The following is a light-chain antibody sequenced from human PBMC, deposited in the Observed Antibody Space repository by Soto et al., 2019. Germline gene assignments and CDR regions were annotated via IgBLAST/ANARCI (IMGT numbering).Light chain of an antibody. Sequence: QSALTQPASVSGSPGQSITISCTGTSSDVGSYDVVSWYQQHPGKAPQLIIYEVAQRPSGVSDRFSGSKSGSTASLTISGLQAEYEAHYFCCSYAGSTTFWVFGGGTKLTVL. CDR1: SSDVGSYDV. CDR2: EVA. CDR3: CSYAGSTTFWV. V-gene: IGLV2-23*02. J-gene: IGLJ3*02.